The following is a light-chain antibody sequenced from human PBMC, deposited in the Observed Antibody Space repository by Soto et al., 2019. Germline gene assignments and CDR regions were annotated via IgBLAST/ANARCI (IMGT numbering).Light chain of an antibody. Sequence: QSVLTQPASVSGSPGQSITISCTGTSSDVGGYNYASWYQRHPGKAPKLMIYDVSNRPSGVSNRFSGSKSGNTASLTISGLQAEDEADYYCSSYTSSSTYNYVFGTGTKVTVL. CDR1: SSDVGGYNY. V-gene: IGLV2-14*01. CDR2: DVS. J-gene: IGLJ1*01. CDR3: SSYTSSSTYNYV.